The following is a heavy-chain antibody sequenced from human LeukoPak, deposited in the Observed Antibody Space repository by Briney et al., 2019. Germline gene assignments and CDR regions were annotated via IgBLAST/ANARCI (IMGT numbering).Heavy chain of an antibody. CDR1: GGSISSYY. Sequence: SETLSLTCTVSGGSISSYYWSWIRQPPGKGLEWIGYIYYSGSTNYNPSLKSRVTISVDTSKNQFSLKLNSVTAADTAVYYCARGFRGPNFDYWGQGTLVTVSS. V-gene: IGHV4-59*08. CDR3: ARGFRGPNFDY. CDR2: IYYSGST. J-gene: IGHJ4*02. D-gene: IGHD3-10*01.